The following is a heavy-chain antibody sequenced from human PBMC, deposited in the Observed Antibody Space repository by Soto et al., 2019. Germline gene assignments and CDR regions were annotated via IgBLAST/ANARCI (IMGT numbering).Heavy chain of an antibody. Sequence: SETLSLTCAVYGGSLSGYYWSWIRQPPGKGLEWIGEINHSGSTNYNPSLKSRVTISVDTSRNQFSLKLSSVTAADTAVYYCARGAARPHYYYYGMDVWGQGTTVTVSS. D-gene: IGHD6-6*01. CDR2: INHSGST. V-gene: IGHV4-34*01. J-gene: IGHJ6*02. CDR3: ARGAARPHYYYYGMDV. CDR1: GGSLSGYY.